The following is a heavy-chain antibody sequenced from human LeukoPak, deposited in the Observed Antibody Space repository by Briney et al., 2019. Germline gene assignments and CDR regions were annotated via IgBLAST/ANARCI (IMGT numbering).Heavy chain of an antibody. CDR2: IKQDGSEK. CDR1: GFTFSSYW. CDR3: AREIYSGSYYLGAFDI. V-gene: IGHV3-7*03. J-gene: IGHJ3*02. D-gene: IGHD1-26*01. Sequence: PGGSLRLSCAASGFTFSSYWMSWVRQAPGKGLEWVANIKQDGSEKYYVDSVKGRFTISRDNAKNSLYLQMNSLRAEDTAVYYCAREIYSGSYYLGAFDIWGQGTMATVSS.